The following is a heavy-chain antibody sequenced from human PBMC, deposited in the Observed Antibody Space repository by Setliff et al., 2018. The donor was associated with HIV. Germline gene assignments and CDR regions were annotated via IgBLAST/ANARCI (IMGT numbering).Heavy chain of an antibody. J-gene: IGHJ4*02. Sequence: ASVKVSCKASGYTFTGYYMHWVRQAPGQGLEWMGMINPSGGQRSFAQKFQGRITVATATSTATSTGTVYMELSSLRSEDTAVYYCAREAPDDHFDHWGQGTLVTVSS. CDR2: INPSGGQR. CDR1: GYTFTGYY. CDR3: AREAPDDHFDH. D-gene: IGHD1-1*01. V-gene: IGHV1-46*01.